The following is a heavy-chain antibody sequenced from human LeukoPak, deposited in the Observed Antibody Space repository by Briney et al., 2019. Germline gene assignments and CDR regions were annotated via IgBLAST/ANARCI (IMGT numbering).Heavy chain of an antibody. J-gene: IGHJ4*02. D-gene: IGHD1-26*01. CDR1: GFSFSSNW. V-gene: IGHV3-7*05. CDR2: IKEDGTDK. Sequence: GGSLRLSCAASGFSFSSNWMSWVRQAPGKGLEWVASIKEDGTDKNYVDSVKGRLTISRDNAKNSLYLQMNSLRAEDSAVYYCARASGPGTRDYWGQGTLVTVSS. CDR3: ARASGPGTRDY.